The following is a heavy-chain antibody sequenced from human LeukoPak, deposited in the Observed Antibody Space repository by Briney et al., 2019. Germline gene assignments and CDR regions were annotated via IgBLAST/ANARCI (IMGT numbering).Heavy chain of an antibody. CDR2: INPSGGST. Sequence: GASVKVSFKASGYTSTIYYTHSVRQAPGHGLEWMGMINPSGGSTSYAQKFQGRVTMTRDTSTSTVYMELSSLRSEDTAVYYCAKGNPRVIDYWGQGTLVTVSS. CDR1: GYTSTIYY. V-gene: IGHV1-46*01. J-gene: IGHJ4*02. D-gene: IGHD3-22*01. CDR3: AKGNPRVIDY.